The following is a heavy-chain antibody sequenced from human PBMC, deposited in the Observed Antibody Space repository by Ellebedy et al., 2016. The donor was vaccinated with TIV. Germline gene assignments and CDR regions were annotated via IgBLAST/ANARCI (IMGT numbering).Heavy chain of an antibody. CDR1: GFTFSSYS. Sequence: GESLKISXAASGFTFSSYSMNWVRQAPGKGLEWVSSISSSSSYIYYADSVKGRFTISRDNAKNSLYLQMNSLRAEDTAVYYCGGFGEGGTIDYWGQGTLVTVSS. CDR2: ISSSSSYI. V-gene: IGHV3-21*01. D-gene: IGHD3-10*01. CDR3: GGFGEGGTIDY. J-gene: IGHJ4*02.